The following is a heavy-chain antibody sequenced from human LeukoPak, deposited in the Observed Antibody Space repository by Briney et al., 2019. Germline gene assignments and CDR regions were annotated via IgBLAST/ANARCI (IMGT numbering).Heavy chain of an antibody. CDR1: GYIFTSYG. V-gene: IGHV3-7*01. CDR2: IKKDGIEK. J-gene: IGHJ4*02. Sequence: ASVKVSCKASGYIFTSYGMSWVRQAPGKGLEWVANIKKDGIEKYYVESVKGRFTISRDNAKNSLYLQMNSLRAEDTAVYYCARGRYSSRSGGYYFDIWGQGTLVTVSS. D-gene: IGHD2-2*01. CDR3: ARGRYSSRSGGYYFDI.